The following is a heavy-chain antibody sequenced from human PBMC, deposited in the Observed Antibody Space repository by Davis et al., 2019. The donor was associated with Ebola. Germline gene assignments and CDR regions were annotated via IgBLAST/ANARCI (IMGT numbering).Heavy chain of an antibody. CDR1: GFTSSSYV. J-gene: IGHJ4*02. CDR2: ITGGDGST. V-gene: IGHV3-23*01. D-gene: IGHD3-16*01. Sequence: GESLKISCAASGFTSSSYVMSWARQAPGKGLEWVSGITGGDGSTYYTDSVRGRFTISRDDSKNTLYLQMNSLRAEDTAVYYCIGSWRWGQGTLVTVSS. CDR3: IGSWR.